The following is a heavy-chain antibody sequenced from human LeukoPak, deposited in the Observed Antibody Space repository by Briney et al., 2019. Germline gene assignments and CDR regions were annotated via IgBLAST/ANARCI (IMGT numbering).Heavy chain of an antibody. Sequence: PGGSLRLSCAASGFTLSSSGMHWVHQAPGKGLEWVTFIQYDGSVKYNVDSVKGRFAVTRDNSKNTLYLQMNSLRAEDTAVYYCTWGYSYAFKIWGQGTMVTVSS. CDR1: GFTLSSSG. CDR3: TWGYSYAFKI. D-gene: IGHD3-22*01. V-gene: IGHV3-30*02. CDR2: IQYDGSVK. J-gene: IGHJ3*02.